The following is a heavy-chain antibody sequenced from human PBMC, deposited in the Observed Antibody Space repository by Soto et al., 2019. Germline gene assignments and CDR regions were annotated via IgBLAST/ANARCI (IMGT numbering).Heavy chain of an antibody. D-gene: IGHD5-12*01. J-gene: IGHJ4*02. CDR2: INHSGST. Sequence: PSETLSLTCAVYGGSFSGYYWSWIRQPPGKGLEWIGEINHSGSTNYNPSLKSRVTIWIDTSKNQFSLKVTSMTAADTAVYYCARGRREEIHDGYDIDYWGQGTLVTVSS. CDR3: ARGRREEIHDGYDIDY. V-gene: IGHV4-34*01. CDR1: GGSFSGYY.